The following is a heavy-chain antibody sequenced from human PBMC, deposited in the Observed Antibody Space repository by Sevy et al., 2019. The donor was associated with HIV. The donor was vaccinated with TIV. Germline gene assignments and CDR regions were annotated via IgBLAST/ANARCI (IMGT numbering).Heavy chain of an antibody. J-gene: IGHJ3*02. CDR1: GFTFSRYD. D-gene: IGHD1-26*01. CDR2: IGTLSDT. Sequence: GGSLRLSCVASGFTFSRYDMFWVRQITGKGLEWVSAIGTLSDTFYPDSVKDRFIISRENARNSLYLQINNLRADDTAVYYCARGPTVGWEVNVFETWGQGTTVTVSS. V-gene: IGHV3-13*01. CDR3: ARGPTVGWEVNVFET.